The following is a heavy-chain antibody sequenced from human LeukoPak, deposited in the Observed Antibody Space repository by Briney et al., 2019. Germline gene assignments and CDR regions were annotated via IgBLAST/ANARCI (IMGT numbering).Heavy chain of an antibody. J-gene: IGHJ4*02. CDR2: IYHSGST. V-gene: IGHV4-4*02. Sequence: PSGTLSLTCAVSGGSISSSNWWSWVRQPPGKGLEWIGEIYHSGSTNYNPSLESRVTMSVDKSKNLFSLKLTSVTAADTAVYYCASGLLYTSGWTFDYWGQGTLVTVSS. CDR3: ASGLLYTSGWTFDY. D-gene: IGHD6-19*01. CDR1: GGSISSSNW.